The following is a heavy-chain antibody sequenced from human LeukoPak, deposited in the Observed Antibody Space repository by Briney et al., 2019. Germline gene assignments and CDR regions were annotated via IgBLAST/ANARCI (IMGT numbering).Heavy chain of an antibody. CDR3: ARDGYSFGHDFDY. J-gene: IGHJ4*02. CDR1: GFTFSSYS. CDR2: ISSSSSYI. D-gene: IGHD5-18*01. V-gene: IGHV3-21*01. Sequence: GGSLRLSCAASGFTFSSYSMTWVRQAPGKGLEWVSSISSSSSYIYYADSVKGRFTISRDNAKNSLYLQMNSLRAEDTAVYYCARDGYSFGHDFDYWGQGTLVTVSS.